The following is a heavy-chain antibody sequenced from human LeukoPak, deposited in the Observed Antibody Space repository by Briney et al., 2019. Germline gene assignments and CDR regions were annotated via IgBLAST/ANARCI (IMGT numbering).Heavy chain of an antibody. CDR3: VKDLGRYRNNCFDY. Sequence: TGGSLRLSCAASGFTFSSYAMSWVRQATEKGLEWVSTISGSGGGTYYADSVKGRFTISRDDSKNTLYLQMNSLRAEDTAVYYCVKDLGRYRNNCFDYWGQGTLVTVSS. CDR2: ISGSGGGT. J-gene: IGHJ4*02. CDR1: GFTFSSYA. D-gene: IGHD1-26*01. V-gene: IGHV3-23*01.